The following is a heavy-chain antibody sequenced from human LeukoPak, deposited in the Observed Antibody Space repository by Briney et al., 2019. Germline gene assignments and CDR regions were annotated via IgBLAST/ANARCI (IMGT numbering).Heavy chain of an antibody. D-gene: IGHD2-8*02. J-gene: IGHJ4*02. CDR3: AREESGGYFDY. CDR2: INPSGTNT. V-gene: IGHV1-46*01. CDR1: GYTFTSYI. Sequence: APVKASGKPSGYTFTSYIMPGLGRAPGQGLEWMGLINPSGTNTNYAQKFRGRVTMTRDTSTSTVYMDLSSLRSEDTAMYFCAREESGGYFDYWGQGTLVTVSS.